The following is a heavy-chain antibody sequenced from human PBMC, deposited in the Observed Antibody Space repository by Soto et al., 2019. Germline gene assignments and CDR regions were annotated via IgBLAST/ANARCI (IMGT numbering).Heavy chain of an antibody. CDR1: GYSFTRYG. D-gene: IGHD3-10*01. CDR3: ARGVKLLWFGELFRVIDYYYYYGMDV. J-gene: IGHJ6*02. Sequence: ASVKVSCKASGYSFTRYGIAWARQAPGQGLEWMGWINTYNGNTNYAQNLQGRVTLTTDTSTSTAYMELTSLRSNDTAIYYCARGVKLLWFGELFRVIDYYYYYGMDVWGQGTTVTVSS. V-gene: IGHV1-18*01. CDR2: INTYNGNT.